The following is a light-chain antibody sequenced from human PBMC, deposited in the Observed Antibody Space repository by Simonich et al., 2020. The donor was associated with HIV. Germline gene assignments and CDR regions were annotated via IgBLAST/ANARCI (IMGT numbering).Light chain of an antibody. CDR1: QSVSSN. J-gene: IGKJ3*01. CDR3: QQYNNWPSPFT. Sequence: EIVMTQSPATLSVSPGERATPSCRVSQSVSSNLAWYQQKPGQAPRLLNYGASNRATGIPARFSCSWSGSQFTLTISSMQSGDFAVYYCQQYNNWPSPFTFGPGTKVDIK. CDR2: GAS. V-gene: IGKV3-15*01.